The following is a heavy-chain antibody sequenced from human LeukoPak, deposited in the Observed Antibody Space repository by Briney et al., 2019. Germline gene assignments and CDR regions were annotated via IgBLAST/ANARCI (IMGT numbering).Heavy chain of an antibody. CDR2: IYHSGST. CDR3: ARGGEPNYYDSSGYYYPFDY. CDR1: GGSISSGGYS. Sequence: SETLSLTCAVSGGSISSGGYSWRWIRQPPGKGLEWIGYIYHSGSTYYNPSLKSRVTISVDRSKNQFSLKLSSVTAADTAVYYCARGGEPNYYDSSGYYYPFDYWGQGTLVTVSS. V-gene: IGHV4-30-2*01. J-gene: IGHJ4*02. D-gene: IGHD3-22*01.